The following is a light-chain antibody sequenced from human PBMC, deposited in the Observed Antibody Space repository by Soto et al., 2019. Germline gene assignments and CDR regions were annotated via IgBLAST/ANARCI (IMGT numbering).Light chain of an antibody. CDR2: EGS. CDR3: CSYAGSSPV. CDR1: SSDVGSYNL. V-gene: IGLV2-23*01. Sequence: LTQPASVSGSPGQSITISCTGTSSDVGSYNLVSWYQQHPGKAPKLMIYEGSKRPSGVSNRFSGSKSGNTASLTISGLQAEDEADYYCCSYAGSSPVFGTGTKVTVL. J-gene: IGLJ1*01.